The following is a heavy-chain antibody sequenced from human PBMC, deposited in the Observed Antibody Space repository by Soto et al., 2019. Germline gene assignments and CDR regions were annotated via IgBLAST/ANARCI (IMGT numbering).Heavy chain of an antibody. Sequence: SETLSLTCAVYGGSFSGYYWSWIRQPPGKGLEWIGEINHSGSTNYNPSLKSRVTISVGTSXNQFSLKLSSVTAADTAVYYCARELGGRRFDYWGQGTMVTVSS. CDR2: INHSGST. V-gene: IGHV4-34*01. J-gene: IGHJ4*02. CDR3: ARELGGRRFDY. D-gene: IGHD7-27*01. CDR1: GGSFSGYY.